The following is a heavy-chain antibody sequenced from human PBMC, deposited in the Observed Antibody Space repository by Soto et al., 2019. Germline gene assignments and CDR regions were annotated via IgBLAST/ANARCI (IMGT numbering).Heavy chain of an antibody. Sequence: EVQLLESGGGLVQPGGSLRLSCAASGFTFSSYAMSWVRQAPGKGLEWVSAISGSGGSTYYADSVKGRFTISRDNSKNTLYLQMNRLRAEDMAVYYCASSPGDSSGYYSFPRYYFDYWGQGTLVTVSS. CDR2: ISGSGGST. D-gene: IGHD3-22*01. CDR3: ASSPGDSSGYYSFPRYYFDY. CDR1: GFTFSSYA. J-gene: IGHJ4*02. V-gene: IGHV3-23*01.